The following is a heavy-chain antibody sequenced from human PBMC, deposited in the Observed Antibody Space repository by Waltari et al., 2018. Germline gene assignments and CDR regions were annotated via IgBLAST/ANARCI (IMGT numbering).Heavy chain of an antibody. CDR2: MSYDGSSK. Sequence: QVQMVESGGGVVQPGRSLRLSCAASGFTFSSYSIHWVRQAPGKGLEGVELMSYDGSSKYYADSVKGRFTVSRDNSKNTVYLQLNSLRVEDTAVYYCAREDICRSTTCYTLDYWGLGTLVTVSS. CDR3: AREDICRSTTCYTLDY. D-gene: IGHD2-2*02. V-gene: IGHV3-30*01. J-gene: IGHJ4*02. CDR1: GFTFSSYS.